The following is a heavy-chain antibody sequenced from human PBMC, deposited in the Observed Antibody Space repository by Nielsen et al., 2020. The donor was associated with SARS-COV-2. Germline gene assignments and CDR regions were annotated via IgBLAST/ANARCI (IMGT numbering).Heavy chain of an antibody. Sequence: GESLKISCAASGFTFSSYGMHWVRQAPGKGLEWVAVIPYDGSNKYYADSVKGRFTISRDNSKNTLYLQMNSLRAEDTAVYYCAKGGGRQWLVHGYWGQGTLVTVSS. CDR3: AKGGGRQWLVHGY. V-gene: IGHV3-30*18. D-gene: IGHD6-19*01. CDR1: GFTFSSYG. J-gene: IGHJ4*02. CDR2: IPYDGSNK.